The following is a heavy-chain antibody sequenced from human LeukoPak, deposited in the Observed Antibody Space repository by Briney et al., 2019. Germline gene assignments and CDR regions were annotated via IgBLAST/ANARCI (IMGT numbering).Heavy chain of an antibody. CDR2: IWYDGSNK. Sequence: GGSLRLSCAGSGFSISSYGMHWVRQAPGRGLEWVAVIWYDGSNKYYADSVKGRFTISRDNSKNTLYLQINGLRAEDTAVYYCARDRSTTAVDYWGQGTLVTVSS. V-gene: IGHV3-33*08. D-gene: IGHD1-26*01. CDR1: GFSISSYG. CDR3: ARDRSTTAVDY. J-gene: IGHJ4*02.